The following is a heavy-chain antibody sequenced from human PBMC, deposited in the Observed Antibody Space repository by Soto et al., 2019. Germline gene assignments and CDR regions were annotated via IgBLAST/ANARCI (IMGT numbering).Heavy chain of an antibody. CDR2: INHSGST. CDR1: GGSFSGYY. Sequence: SETLSLTCAVYGGSFSGYYWSWIRQPPGKGLEWIGEINHSGSTNYNPSLKSRVTISVDTSKNQFSLKLSSVTAADTAVYYCARVYDSSEQTGFDYWGQGTLVTVSS. V-gene: IGHV4-34*01. D-gene: IGHD3-22*01. CDR3: ARVYDSSEQTGFDY. J-gene: IGHJ4*02.